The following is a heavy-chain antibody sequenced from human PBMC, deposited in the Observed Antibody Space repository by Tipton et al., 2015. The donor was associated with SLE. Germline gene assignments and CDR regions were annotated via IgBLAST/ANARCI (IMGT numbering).Heavy chain of an antibody. J-gene: IGHJ3*02. CDR3: ATEHHDAFDI. Sequence: VQLVQSGGGLVQPGGSLRVSCAASGFSVSGNYMSWVRQAPGKGLEWVSIIYYGGNTYYADSVKGRFTISRDDSKNTLYLHMNSLRVEDTAVYYCATEHHDAFDIWGQGTKVTVSS. V-gene: IGHV3-53*04. CDR1: GFSVSGNY. D-gene: IGHD1/OR15-1a*01. CDR2: IYYGGNT.